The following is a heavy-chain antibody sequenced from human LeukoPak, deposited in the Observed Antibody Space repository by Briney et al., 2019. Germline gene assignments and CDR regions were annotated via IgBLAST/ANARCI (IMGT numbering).Heavy chain of an antibody. V-gene: IGHV4-34*01. CDR1: GGSFSGYY. CDR2: INHSGST. Sequence: SETLSLTCAVYGGSFSGYYWSWIRQPPGKGLEWIGEINHSGSTNYNPSLKSRVTISVDTSKNQFSLKLSSVTAADTAVYYCARVHSSGYYPHFDYWGQGTLVTVSS. D-gene: IGHD3-22*01. CDR3: ARVHSSGYYPHFDY. J-gene: IGHJ4*02.